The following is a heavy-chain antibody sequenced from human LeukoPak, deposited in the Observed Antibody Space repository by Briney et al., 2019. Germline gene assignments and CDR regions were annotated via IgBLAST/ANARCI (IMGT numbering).Heavy chain of an antibody. V-gene: IGHV4-39*01. CDR1: GGSISGDSYY. Sequence: SETLSLTCTVSGGSISGDSYYWGWIRQPPGKGLEWIGSIYYSGSTYYNPSLRSRVTISVDTSKSQISLKLRSVTTADTAMYYCARLWSGYRPPDFWGQGTLVTVSS. CDR2: IYYSGST. D-gene: IGHD3-3*01. CDR3: ARLWSGYRPPDF. J-gene: IGHJ4*02.